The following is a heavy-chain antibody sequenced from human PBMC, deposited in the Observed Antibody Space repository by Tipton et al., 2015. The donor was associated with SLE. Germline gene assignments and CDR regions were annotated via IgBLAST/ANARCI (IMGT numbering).Heavy chain of an antibody. CDR2: ISWNSGDV. V-gene: IGHV3-9*01. J-gene: IGHJ4*02. CDR1: GFTFDDYA. CDR3: AKDIGYIKSSGGADS. D-gene: IGHD3-16*01. Sequence: SLRLSCVASGFTFDDYAMHWVRQGPGKGLEWVSGISWNSGDVGYADSVKGRFTISRDNAKKSLYLQMNSLRAEDTAFYYCAKDIGYIKSSGGADSWGQGTLVTVSS.